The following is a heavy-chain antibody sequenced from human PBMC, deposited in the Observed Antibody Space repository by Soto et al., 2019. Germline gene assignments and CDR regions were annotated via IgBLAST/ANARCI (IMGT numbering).Heavy chain of an antibody. D-gene: IGHD2-2*01. J-gene: IGHJ4*02. CDR1: GVSFRDYY. CDR2: IGGVTDYA. CDR3: ARYASLSGADH. Sequence: VQLVESGGGLVKPGGSQRLSCAASGVSFRDYYMIWMRQAPGKGLEWISYIGGVTDYANYADSVRGRFTISRDKTKKVVFLQMSSLRAVDTAVYYCARYASLSGADHWGQGTLVIVSP. V-gene: IGHV3-11*06.